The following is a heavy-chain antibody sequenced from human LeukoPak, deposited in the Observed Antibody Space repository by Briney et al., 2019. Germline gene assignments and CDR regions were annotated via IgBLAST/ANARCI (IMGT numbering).Heavy chain of an antibody. CDR3: ARLDYYDSSGYYYPYWYFDL. V-gene: IGHV4-34*01. CDR1: GGSFSGYY. CDR2: INHSGST. J-gene: IGHJ2*01. Sequence: SETLSLTCAVYGGSFSGYYWSWIRQPPGKGLEWIGEINHSGSTNYNPSLKSRVTISVDTSKNQFSLKLSSVTAADTAVYYCARLDYYDSSGYYYPYWYFDLWGRGTLVTVSS. D-gene: IGHD3-22*01.